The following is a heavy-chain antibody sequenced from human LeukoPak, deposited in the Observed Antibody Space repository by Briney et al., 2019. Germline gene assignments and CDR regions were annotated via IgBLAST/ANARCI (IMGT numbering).Heavy chain of an antibody. CDR3: ARDFGYSSSWYNYFDY. J-gene: IGHJ4*02. CDR1: GGTFISYA. D-gene: IGHD6-13*01. Sequence: SVKVSCKDCGGTFISYAISGVGQAPGQGVEGMGGIIPIFGTANYAQKFQGRVTITADKSTSTAYMELSSLRSEDTALYYCARDFGYSSSWYNYFDYWGQGTLVTVSS. CDR2: IIPIFGTA. V-gene: IGHV1-69*06.